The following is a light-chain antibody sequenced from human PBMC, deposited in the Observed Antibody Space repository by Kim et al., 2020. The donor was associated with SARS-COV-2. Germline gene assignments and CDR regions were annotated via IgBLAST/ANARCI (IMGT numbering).Light chain of an antibody. Sequence: SSELTQPLSVSVALGQTARISCGGNNLGSKYVYWYQQKPGQAPVLVIFRDDNRPSEIPERISGSNSGNTATLSISRAQAADEADYYCQVWDSNTVVFGGGTKLTVL. CDR2: RDD. V-gene: IGLV3-9*01. CDR3: QVWDSNTVV. CDR1: NLGSKY. J-gene: IGLJ2*01.